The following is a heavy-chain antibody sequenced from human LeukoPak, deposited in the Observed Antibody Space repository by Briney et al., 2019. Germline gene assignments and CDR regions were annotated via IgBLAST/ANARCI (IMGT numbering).Heavy chain of an antibody. CDR2: ISYDGSNK. D-gene: IGHD4/OR15-4a*01. Sequence: LSLTCSVSGGSIGSSNWWTWVRQSPGKGLEWVAVISYDGSNKYYADSVKGRFTISRDNSKNTLYLQMNSLRAEDTAVYYCAKDHHRVYYYYYGMDVWGQGTTVTASS. V-gene: IGHV3-30*18. J-gene: IGHJ6*02. CDR1: GGSIGSSNW. CDR3: AKDHHRVYYYYYGMDV.